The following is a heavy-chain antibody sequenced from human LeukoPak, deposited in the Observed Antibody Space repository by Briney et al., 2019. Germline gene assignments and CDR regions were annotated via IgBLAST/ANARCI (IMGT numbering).Heavy chain of an antibody. J-gene: IGHJ6*02. CDR1: GGGSISSSNHY. CDR2: IKYSGCT. D-gene: IGHD6-19*01. V-gene: IGHV4-39*01. CDR3: ARHSAGWYWGGSGMDV. Sequence: PSETLSLTCIVSGGGSISSSNHYWGWLRQPPGEGLEWIGSIKYSGCTQYIPTLKSPVTLSVDTSKDQFSLKLSSETTADTAVYYCARHSAGWYWGGSGMDVWGQGTTVIVSS.